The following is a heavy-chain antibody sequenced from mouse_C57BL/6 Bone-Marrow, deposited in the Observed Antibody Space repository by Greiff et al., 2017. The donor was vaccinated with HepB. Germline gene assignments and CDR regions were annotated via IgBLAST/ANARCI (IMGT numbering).Heavy chain of an antibody. J-gene: IGHJ1*03. D-gene: IGHD1-1*01. Sequence: QVQLEQPGAELGRPGSSVKLSCKASGYTFTRYWMDGVKQRPGKGLEWIGNIYPSDSETHYNQKFKDKATLTVDKSSSTAYMQLSSLASEDSAVYYCAFYDYGSSPRSFDVWGTATTVPVSS. V-gene: IGHV1-61*01. CDR2: IYPSDSET. CDR3: AFYDYGSSPRSFDV. CDR1: GYTFTRYW.